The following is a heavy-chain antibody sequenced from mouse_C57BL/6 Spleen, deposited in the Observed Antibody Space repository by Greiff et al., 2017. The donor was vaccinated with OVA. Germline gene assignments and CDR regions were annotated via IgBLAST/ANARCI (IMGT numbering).Heavy chain of an antibody. D-gene: IGHD1-1*01. Sequence: EVKLVESGGGLVKPGGSLKLSCAASGFTFSDYGMHWVRQAPEQGLEWVAYISSGSSTIYYADTVKGRFTISRDNAKNTLFLQMTSLRSEDTAMYYCATTVVADYAMDYWGQGTSVTVSS. CDR1: GFTFSDYG. CDR2: ISSGSSTI. J-gene: IGHJ4*01. CDR3: ATTVVADYAMDY. V-gene: IGHV5-17*01.